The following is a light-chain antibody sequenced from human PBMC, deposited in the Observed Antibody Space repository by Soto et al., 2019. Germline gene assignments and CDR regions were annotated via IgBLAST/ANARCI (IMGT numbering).Light chain of an antibody. CDR1: SSNIGSNY. J-gene: IGLJ3*02. V-gene: IGLV1-47*01. Sequence: QSVLTQPPSASGTPGQRVTISCSGSSSNIGSNYVNWYHHLPGTAPTLLIYRNDQRPSGVPDRFSGSKSGTSASLAISGLRSEDEDYYYCATMYDILSGHWLFGGGTKLTVL. CDR2: RND. CDR3: ATMYDILSGHWL.